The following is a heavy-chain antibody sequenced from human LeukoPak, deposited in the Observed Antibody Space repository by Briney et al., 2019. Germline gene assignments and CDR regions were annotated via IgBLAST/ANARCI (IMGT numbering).Heavy chain of an antibody. V-gene: IGHV1-8*01. J-gene: IGHJ6*03. CDR3: ARGPQAPGYCSGGSCYSFYYYYMDV. D-gene: IGHD2-15*01. CDR1: GYSFTTYD. CDR2: MNPNSGNT. Sequence: ASVKVSCKASGYSFTTYDINWVRQAAGQGLEWVAWMNPNSGNTGYAQKFQGRVTMTRSTSISTAYMELSSLRSEDTAVYYCARGPQAPGYCSGGSCYSFYYYYMDVWGKGTTVTVSS.